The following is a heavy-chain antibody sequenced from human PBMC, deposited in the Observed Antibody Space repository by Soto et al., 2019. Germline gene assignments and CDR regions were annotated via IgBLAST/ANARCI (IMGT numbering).Heavy chain of an antibody. CDR1: GGSISSYY. D-gene: IGHD6-13*01. CDR2: IYYSGST. J-gene: IGHJ4*02. Sequence: SETLSLTCTVSGGSISSYYWSWIRQPPGKGLEWIGYIYYSGSTNYNPSLKRRVTISVDRYKHQFSLKTSSVTAADTAVYYCARNSWGAAAALDYWGQGT. V-gene: IGHV4-59*01. CDR3: ARNSWGAAAALDY.